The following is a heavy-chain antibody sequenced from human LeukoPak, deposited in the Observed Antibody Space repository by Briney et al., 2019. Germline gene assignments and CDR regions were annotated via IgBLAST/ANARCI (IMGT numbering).Heavy chain of an antibody. V-gene: IGHV4-59*03. Sequence: SQTLSLTCTVSGGSFSSDYWSWIRQSPGKGLEWIVYISYSGETKYSPSLKSRVTMSGDRSKNTFSLRMTSVTAVDTAVYFCAKSHPAVTTTDWYFDLWGRGTLVTISS. CDR1: GGSFSSDY. CDR2: ISYSGET. CDR3: AKSHPAVTTTDWYFDL. D-gene: IGHD4-17*01. J-gene: IGHJ2*01.